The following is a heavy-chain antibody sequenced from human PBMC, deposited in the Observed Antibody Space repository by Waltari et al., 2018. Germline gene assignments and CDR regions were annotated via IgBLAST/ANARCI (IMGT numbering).Heavy chain of an antibody. CDR2: IFASGGT. CDR3: ARGNYGLFSGHYSDL. J-gene: IGHJ5*02. CDR1: GGSVTGAT. D-gene: IGHD3-3*01. V-gene: IGHV4-4*07. Sequence: QVELQESGPGLVKPSETLSLTCPVSGGSVTGATWSWVRQPAGKGLEWIGRIFASGGTDYNPSFKSRVTMSVDTSKNEFSLRLTSVTAADTAVYYCARGNYGLFSGHYSDLWGRGTRVTVSS.